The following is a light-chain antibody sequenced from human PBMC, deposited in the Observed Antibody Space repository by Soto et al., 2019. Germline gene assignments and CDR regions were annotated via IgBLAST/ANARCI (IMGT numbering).Light chain of an antibody. V-gene: IGLV2-14*01. J-gene: IGLJ1*01. CDR1: NTDLGVYGY. CDR2: DVN. CDR3: FSKISGFVYG. Sequence: QTVLAQPASVSVSFGQSITISCIGANTDLGVYGYVSWYQHQPGKAPKLLIYDVNNPPSGISDRFSGSKSGDTASLTISGLQAEDEADYFCFSKISGFVYGFGTGTKVTVL.